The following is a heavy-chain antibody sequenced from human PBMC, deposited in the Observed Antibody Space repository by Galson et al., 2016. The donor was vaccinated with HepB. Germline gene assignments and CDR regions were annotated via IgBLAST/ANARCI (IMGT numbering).Heavy chain of an antibody. V-gene: IGHV3-48*01. CDR3: ARGSGSSWCYS. CDR1: GFTFSSQN. J-gene: IGHJ4*02. D-gene: IGHD6-13*01. Sequence: SLRLSCAASGFTFSSQNMNWVRQAPGKGLEWVSYISGGGSPIFYADSVKGRFTISRDNAKNSLYLRMNSLRAEDTAVYYCARGSGSSWCYSWGQGTLVTVSS. CDR2: ISGGGSPI.